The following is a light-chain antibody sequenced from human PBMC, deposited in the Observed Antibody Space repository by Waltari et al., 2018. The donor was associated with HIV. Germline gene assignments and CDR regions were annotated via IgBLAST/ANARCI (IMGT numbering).Light chain of an antibody. V-gene: IGKV1-5*03. CDR3: RQQNSYPLT. CDR2: KAS. CDR1: QSISSW. J-gene: IGKJ4*01. Sequence: DLQMTQSPSTLSASVGDRVTIPCRASQSISSWLAWYPQKPGKDPKLLIYKASSLESGVPSRFSGSGSGTEFALTNRSLQPDECATYYSRQQNSYPLTVGGGTLVEIK.